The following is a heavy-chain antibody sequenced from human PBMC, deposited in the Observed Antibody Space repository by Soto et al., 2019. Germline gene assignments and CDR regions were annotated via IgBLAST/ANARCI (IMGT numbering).Heavy chain of an antibody. CDR1: GDTFSSYA. CDR3: ARAPVGDGSYYYYYGMDV. V-gene: IGHV1-69*01. J-gene: IGHJ6*02. D-gene: IGHD1-26*01. Sequence: QVQLVQSGAEVKKPGSSVKVSCKASGDTFSSYAISWVRQAPGQGLEWMGGIIPIFGTANYAQKFQGRVTITADESTSTAYMELSSLRSEDTAVYYCARAPVGDGSYYYYYGMDVWGQGTTVTVSS. CDR2: IIPIFGTA.